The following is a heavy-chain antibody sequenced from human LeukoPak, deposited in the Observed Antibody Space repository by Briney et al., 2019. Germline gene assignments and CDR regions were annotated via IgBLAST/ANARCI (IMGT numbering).Heavy chain of an antibody. CDR1: GYTFSDYY. V-gene: IGHV1-46*01. Sequence: ASVKVSCKASGYTFSDYYMHWVRQAPGQGLEWMGIINPSGGSTNYAQKFQGRVTMTRDTSTSTVYMELNSLTSEDTAVYYCAKDKEYSSSYGALDIWGQGTMVTVSS. CDR2: INPSGGST. J-gene: IGHJ3*02. CDR3: AKDKEYSSSYGALDI. D-gene: IGHD6-6*01.